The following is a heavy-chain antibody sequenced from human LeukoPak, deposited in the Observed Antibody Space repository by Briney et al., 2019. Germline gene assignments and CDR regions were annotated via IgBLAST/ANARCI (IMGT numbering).Heavy chain of an antibody. V-gene: IGHV3-7*01. CDR3: AREVQASSESTSFFDY. CDR2: IKQDGSET. Sequence: PGGSLRLSCAASGFTFSSYWMSWVRQAPGKGLEWVANIKQDGSETYYVDSVKGRFTISRDNAKNSLYLQMYSLSVEDTAVYYCAREVQASSESTSFFDYWGQGTLVTVSS. D-gene: IGHD1-14*01. CDR1: GFTFSSYW. J-gene: IGHJ4*02.